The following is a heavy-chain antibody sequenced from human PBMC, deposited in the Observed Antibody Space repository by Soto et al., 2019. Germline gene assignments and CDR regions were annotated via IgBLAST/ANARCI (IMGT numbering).Heavy chain of an antibody. V-gene: IGHV3-33*01. Sequence: GGSLRLSCAASGFTFSSYGMHWVRQAPGKGLEWVAVIWYDGSNKYYADSVKGRFTISRDNSKNTLYLQMNSLRAEDTAVYYCARDGIGVLRFLEWSHNWFDPWGQGTLVTVSS. D-gene: IGHD3-3*01. J-gene: IGHJ5*02. CDR1: GFTFSSYG. CDR3: ARDGIGVLRFLEWSHNWFDP. CDR2: IWYDGSNK.